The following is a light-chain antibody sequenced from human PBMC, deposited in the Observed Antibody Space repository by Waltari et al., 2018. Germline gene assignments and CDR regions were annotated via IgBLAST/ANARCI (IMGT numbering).Light chain of an antibody. CDR1: HSSSKY. V-gene: IGKV3-20*01. J-gene: IGKJ1*01. Sequence: SCRSSHSSSKYLAWYQQRPGQAPRLLIYAASNRATGIPDRFSGGGSGTDFSLTISRLEPEDFAVYYCQHHVRLPATFGQGTKVEIK. CDR2: AAS. CDR3: QHHVRLPAT.